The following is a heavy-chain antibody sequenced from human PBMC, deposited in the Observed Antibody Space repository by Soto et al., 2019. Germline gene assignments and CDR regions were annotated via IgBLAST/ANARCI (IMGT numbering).Heavy chain of an antibody. V-gene: IGHV1-2*02. Sequence: ASVKVSCKASGYTFTTYYIHWVRQAPGQGPEWMGWINPNTGGTHYSQGFQGRVTMTKNTLYLQMNSLRGEDTAMYYCAKETGQRGSSYGAYFDYWGQGTLVTVSS. J-gene: IGHJ4*02. CDR2: INPNTGGT. D-gene: IGHD5-18*01. CDR3: AKETGQRGSSYGAYFDY. CDR1: GYTFTTYY.